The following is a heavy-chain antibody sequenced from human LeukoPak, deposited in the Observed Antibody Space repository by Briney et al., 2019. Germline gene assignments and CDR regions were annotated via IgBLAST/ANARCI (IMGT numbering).Heavy chain of an antibody. CDR2: ITGSSSYI. Sequence: GGSLRLSCAASGFTFSTYYMNWVRQAPGKGLEWVSFITGSSSYIYYTDSVKGRFTISRDNARNSLFLQMNSLRDEDTALYSCARDRGGSKYFDSWGQGTLVTVSS. J-gene: IGHJ4*02. CDR3: ARDRGGSKYFDS. V-gene: IGHV3-21*01. CDR1: GFTFSTYY. D-gene: IGHD3-10*01.